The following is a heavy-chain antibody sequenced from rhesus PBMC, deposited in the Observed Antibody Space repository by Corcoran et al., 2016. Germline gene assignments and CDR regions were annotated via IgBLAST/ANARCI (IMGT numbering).Heavy chain of an antibody. J-gene: IGHJ4*01. CDR2: IFSASATT. CDR3: ARESPWVIPFDS. D-gene: IGHD3-34*01. Sequence: QVQLQESGPGLVKPSETLSLTCVVSGDSVSDTYYWTWIRQPPGMGLEWIGSIFSASATTYYSPSLNSRVTLSPDTSKNQFSLRLISVTAADPAVYYCARESPWVIPFDSWGRGVLVTVSS. CDR1: GDSVSDTYY. V-gene: IGHV4S7*01.